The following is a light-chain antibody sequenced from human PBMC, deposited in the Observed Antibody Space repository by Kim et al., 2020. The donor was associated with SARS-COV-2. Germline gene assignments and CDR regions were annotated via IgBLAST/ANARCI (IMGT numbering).Light chain of an antibody. CDR3: SSYAGSNNWV. CDR2: EVS. J-gene: IGLJ3*02. CDR1: SSDVGVYNY. V-gene: IGLV2-8*01. Sequence: QSALTQPPSASGSPGQSVTISCTGTSSDVGVYNYVSWYQQHPGKAPKLMIYEVSKRPSGVPDRFSGSKSGNTASLTVSWLQAEDEADYYCSSYAGSNNWVFGGGTKLTVL.